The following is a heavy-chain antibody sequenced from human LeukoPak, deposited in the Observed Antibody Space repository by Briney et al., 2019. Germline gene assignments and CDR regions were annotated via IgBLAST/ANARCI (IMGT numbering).Heavy chain of an antibody. V-gene: IGHV3-53*01. CDR1: GVSVSNNY. D-gene: IGHD5-12*01. Sequence: GGSLRLSCAASGVSVSNNYMSWVRQAPGKGLEWVSVIHSGGTTNYADSVQGRFTISRDNSKTAVYLHMNSLRAEDTAVYYCARDSDSGYGPFASWGQGTLVTVSS. J-gene: IGHJ4*02. CDR2: IHSGGTT. CDR3: ARDSDSGYGPFAS.